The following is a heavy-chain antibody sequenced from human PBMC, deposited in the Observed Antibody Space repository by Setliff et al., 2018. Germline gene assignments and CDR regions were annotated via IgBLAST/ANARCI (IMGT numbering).Heavy chain of an antibody. D-gene: IGHD3-22*01. CDR3: VTAASARSRWYDMGWFDP. V-gene: IGHV4-61*09. J-gene: IGHJ5*02. Sequence: NPSETLSLTCTVSGGSISSGSYYWTCIRQPAGKGLEWIGHFYTSGITSYNPSLKSRVTISVDASKNQFSLKLSSVTAADTAVYYCVTAASARSRWYDMGWFDPWGQGTLVTVSS. CDR1: GGSISSGSYY. CDR2: FYTSGIT.